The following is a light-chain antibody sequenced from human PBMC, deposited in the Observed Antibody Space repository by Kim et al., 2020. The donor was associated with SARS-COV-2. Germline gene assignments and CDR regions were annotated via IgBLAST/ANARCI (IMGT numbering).Light chain of an antibody. V-gene: IGLV2-14*03. CDR3: CSTSNTRDYV. CDR2: DVR. J-gene: IGLJ1*01. CDR1: RGDIGNSNS. Sequence: RPITISSSGTRGDIGNSNSVSWYQQHSGEAPRLIIYDVRDRPSGVSARFSGCKSANMASLTISGLRSEDEADYYCCSTSNTRDYVFGSGTKVTVL.